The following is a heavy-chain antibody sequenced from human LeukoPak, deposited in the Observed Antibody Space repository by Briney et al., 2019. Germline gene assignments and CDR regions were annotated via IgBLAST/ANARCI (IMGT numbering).Heavy chain of an antibody. CDR3: ARDRSYYGSGRIDY. CDR2: ISSSGSTI. CDR1: XXXFSDYY. Sequence: PGGXXXLSCXXSXXXFSDYYMXWIRQAPGKGLEGVSYISSSGSTIYYADSVKGRFTISRDNAKNSLYLQMNSLRAEDTAVYYCARDRSYYGSGRIDYWGQGTLVTVSS. J-gene: IGHJ4*02. D-gene: IGHD3-10*01. V-gene: IGHV3-11*01.